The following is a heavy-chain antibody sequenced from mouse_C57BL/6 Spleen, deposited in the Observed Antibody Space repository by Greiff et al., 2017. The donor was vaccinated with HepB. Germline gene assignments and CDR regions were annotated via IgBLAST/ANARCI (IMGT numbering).Heavy chain of an antibody. CDR2: IRLKADNYAT. J-gene: IGHJ3*01. CDR1: GVTGSNYW. D-gene: IGHD4-1*01. CDR3: TGDWDGFAY. Sequence: EVKVVESGGGWGQPGGSMKVACVAAGVTGSNYWMNGVRQSPEKGREWVAQIRLKADNYATHYAESVKGRFTISRDDSKSSVYLQMNNLRAEDTGIYYCTGDWDGFAYWGQGTLVTVSA. V-gene: IGHV6-3*01.